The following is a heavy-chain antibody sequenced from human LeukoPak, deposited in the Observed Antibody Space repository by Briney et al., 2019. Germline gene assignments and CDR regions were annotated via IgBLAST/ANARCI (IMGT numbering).Heavy chain of an antibody. CDR1: GFTFSSYD. Sequence: GGSLRLSCAASGFTFSSYDMHWVRQATGKGLEWVSASGTAGDTYYPGSAKGRFTISRENAKNSLYLQMNSLRAGDTAVYYCARGITMVRGVIRYYGMDVWGQGTTVTVSS. CDR3: ARGITMVRGVIRYYGMDV. V-gene: IGHV3-13*01. CDR2: SGTAGDT. D-gene: IGHD3-10*01. J-gene: IGHJ6*02.